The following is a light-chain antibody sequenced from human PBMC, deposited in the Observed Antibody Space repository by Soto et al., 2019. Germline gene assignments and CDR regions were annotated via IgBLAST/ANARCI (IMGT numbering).Light chain of an antibody. Sequence: VLTQSPATLSLSPGERATLSCRASLNVNSYLAWYQQKPGQAPRLVIYDASNRAPGIPDRFSGSGSGTDFTLTISRLEPEDFAVYYCQKRQYWPPITVGQGTRLEIK. J-gene: IGKJ5*01. CDR1: LNVNSY. CDR3: QKRQYWPPIT. V-gene: IGKV3-11*01. CDR2: DAS.